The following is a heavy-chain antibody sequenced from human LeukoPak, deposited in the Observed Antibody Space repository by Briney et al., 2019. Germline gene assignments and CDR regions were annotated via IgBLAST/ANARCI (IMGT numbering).Heavy chain of an antibody. D-gene: IGHD3-16*01. CDR2: IYPGDSDT. Sequence: GESLKISCKGSGYSFTSYWIGWVRQMPGKGLEWMGIIYPGDSDTRYSPSFQGQVTISADKSISTAYLQWSSLKASDTAMYYCARAKAGDTPIGDAFDIWGQGTMVTVSS. CDR3: ARAKAGDTPIGDAFDI. J-gene: IGHJ3*02. V-gene: IGHV5-51*01. CDR1: GYSFTSYW.